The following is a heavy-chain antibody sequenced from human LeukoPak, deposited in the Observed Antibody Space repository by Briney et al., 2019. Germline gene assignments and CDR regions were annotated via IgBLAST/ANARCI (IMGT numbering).Heavy chain of an antibody. D-gene: IGHD6-6*01. V-gene: IGHV3-11*01. CDR1: GFTFSDYY. CDR3: ARAPGGIAARQGY. CDR2: ISSSGSTT. Sequence: PGGSQRLSCAASGFTFSDYYMNLIRQAPGKGLEWISYISSSGSTTYYADSVKGRFTISRDNAKNSLFLQMNSLRAEDTAVYFCARAPGGIAARQGYWGQGTLVTVSS. J-gene: IGHJ4*02.